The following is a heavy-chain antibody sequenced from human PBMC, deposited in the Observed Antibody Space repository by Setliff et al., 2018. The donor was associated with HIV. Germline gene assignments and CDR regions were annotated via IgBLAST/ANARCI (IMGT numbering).Heavy chain of an antibody. J-gene: IGHJ5*02. CDR2: IHPSGGST. CDR3: ARVRYCSGGSCYGGEYWFDP. CDR1: GYTFTSYY. D-gene: IGHD2-15*01. V-gene: IGHV1-46*01. Sequence: ASVKVSCKASGYTFTSYYIHWVRQAPGQGLEWMGVIHPSGGSTSYAQSFQDRVTMTRDTSTSTVYMELSSLRSADTAVYYCARVRYCSGGSCYGGEYWFDPWGQGTRVTVSS.